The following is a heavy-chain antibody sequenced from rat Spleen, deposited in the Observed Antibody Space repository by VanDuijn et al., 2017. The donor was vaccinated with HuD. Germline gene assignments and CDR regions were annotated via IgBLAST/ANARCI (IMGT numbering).Heavy chain of an antibody. V-gene: IGHV5-27*01. CDR2: INSDGGGT. CDR1: GFTFSNYG. Sequence: EVQLVESGGGSVQPGRSMKLSCVASGFTFSNYGMAWVRQAPKKGLEWVTYINSDGGGTYYRDSVKGRFTISRDDAKNTLYLQIDSLRSEDTATYYCTTGTFWGQGVMVTVSS. CDR3: TTGTF. J-gene: IGHJ2*01.